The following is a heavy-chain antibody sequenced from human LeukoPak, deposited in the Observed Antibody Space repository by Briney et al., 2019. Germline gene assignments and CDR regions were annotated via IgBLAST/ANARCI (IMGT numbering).Heavy chain of an antibody. Sequence: PGGSLRLSCAASGFTFSSYDMHWVRQATGKGLEWVSAIGTAGDTYYPGSVKGRFTISRENAKNSLYLQMNSLRAGDTAVYYCARDGGYCSSTSCYGLGYWGQGTLVTVSS. D-gene: IGHD2-2*01. CDR2: IGTAGDT. V-gene: IGHV3-13*01. J-gene: IGHJ4*02. CDR1: GFTFSSYD. CDR3: ARDGGYCSSTSCYGLGY.